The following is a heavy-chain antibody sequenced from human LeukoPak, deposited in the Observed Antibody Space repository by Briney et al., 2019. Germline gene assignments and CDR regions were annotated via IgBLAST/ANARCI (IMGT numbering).Heavy chain of an antibody. J-gene: IGHJ4*02. D-gene: IGHD3-22*01. Sequence: GGSLRLSCAGSGFTFSSYWMSWVRQAPGKGLDWVANIKQDGTDKYYVDSVKGRFTISRDNAKNLLYLQMNSLRAEDTAVYYCAREKLDTRGYVDYWGQGTLVTVSS. CDR2: IKQDGTDK. CDR1: GFTFSSYW. CDR3: AREKLDTRGYVDY. V-gene: IGHV3-7*01.